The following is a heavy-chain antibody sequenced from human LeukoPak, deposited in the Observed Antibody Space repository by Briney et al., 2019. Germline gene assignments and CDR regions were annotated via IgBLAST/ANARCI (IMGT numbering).Heavy chain of an antibody. CDR2: ISGSGEGT. Sequence: GGSLRLSCAASGFTFSSYVMSWVRQAPGKGLEWVSAISGSGEGTYYADSVKGRFTISRDNSKNTLSLQMNSLRAEDTAVYYCAKDRVYYYDSSGYYSDYWGQGTLVTVSS. CDR3: AKDRVYYYDSSGYYSDY. V-gene: IGHV3-23*01. CDR1: GFTFSSYV. D-gene: IGHD3-22*01. J-gene: IGHJ4*02.